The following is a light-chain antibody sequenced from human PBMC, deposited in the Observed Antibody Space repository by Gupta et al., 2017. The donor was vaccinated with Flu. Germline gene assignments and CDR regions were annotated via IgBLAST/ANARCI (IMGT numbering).Light chain of an antibody. J-gene: IGKJ4*01. CDR1: QGIGCS. CDR2: AAS. Sequence: GDSGTITFRGSQGIGCSLAWFQQKPGKAPNPLIYAASSLQSGVPSRCSGSGSGTDFTLTISSLQPEDFATYYCQQAASFPLTFGGGTKVEIK. V-gene: IGKV1-12*01. CDR3: QQAASFPLT.